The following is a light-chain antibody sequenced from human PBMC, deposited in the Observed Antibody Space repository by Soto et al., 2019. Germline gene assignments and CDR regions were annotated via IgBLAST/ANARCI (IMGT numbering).Light chain of an antibody. CDR3: CSYAGSYALYV. Sequence: QSVLTQPRSVSGSPGQSVTISCTGTSSDVGGYNYVSWYQQHPGKAPNVMIYDVSQRPSGVPDRFSGSNSGYTASLTISGLEAEDEDDYYRCSYAGSYALYVFGPGTKLTVL. J-gene: IGLJ1*01. CDR1: SSDVGGYNY. CDR2: DVS. V-gene: IGLV2-11*01.